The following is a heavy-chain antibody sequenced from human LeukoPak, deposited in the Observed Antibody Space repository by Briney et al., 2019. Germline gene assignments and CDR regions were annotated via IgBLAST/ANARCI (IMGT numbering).Heavy chain of an antibody. V-gene: IGHV1-2*02. D-gene: IGHD5-18*01. CDR3: ARDEYQLWSSYYYYYGMDV. Sequence: ASVKVSCKASGYTFTGYYMHWARQAPGQGLEWMGWINPNSGGTNYAQKFQGRVTMTRDTSISTAYMELSRLRSDDTAVYYCARDEYQLWSSYYYYYGMDVWGQGTTVTVSS. CDR2: INPNSGGT. CDR1: GYTFTGYY. J-gene: IGHJ6*02.